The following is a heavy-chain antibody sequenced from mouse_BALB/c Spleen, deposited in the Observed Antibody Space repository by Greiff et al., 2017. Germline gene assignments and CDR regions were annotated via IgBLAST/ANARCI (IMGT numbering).Heavy chain of an antibody. CDR3: ARAYYRYDYAMDY. D-gene: IGHD2-14*01. CDR2: ISYDGSN. J-gene: IGHJ4*01. CDR1: GYSITSGYY. V-gene: IGHV3-6*02. Sequence: EVKLEESGPGLVKPSQSLSLTCSVTGYSITSGYYWNWIRQFPGNKLEWMGYISYDGSNNYNPSLKNRISITRDTSKNQFFLKLNSVTTEDTATYYCARAYYRYDYAMDYWGQGTSVTVSS.